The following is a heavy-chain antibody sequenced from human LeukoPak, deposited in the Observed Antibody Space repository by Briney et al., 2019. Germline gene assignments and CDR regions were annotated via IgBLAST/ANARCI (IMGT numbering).Heavy chain of an antibody. CDR2: IFTSGST. J-gene: IGHJ6*03. CDR3: AREYSSSSAPRYYYYYYMDV. V-gene: IGHV4-4*07. Sequence: KPSETLSLTCTVSGGSISTFYWSWIRQPAGKGLEWLGRIFTSGSTNYNPSLKSRVTISVDTSKNQFSLKLSSVTAADTAVYYCAREYSSSSAPRYYYYYYMDVWGKGTTVTVSS. CDR1: GGSISTFY. D-gene: IGHD6-6*01.